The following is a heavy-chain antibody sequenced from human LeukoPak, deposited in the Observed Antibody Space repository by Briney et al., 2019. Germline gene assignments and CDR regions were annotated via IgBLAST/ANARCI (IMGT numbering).Heavy chain of an antibody. CDR3: ARATNGNYGYEWGARGVNKEYYYYYMDV. Sequence: PAETLSLTCTVSGGSISSYYWSWLRQPPGKGLEWIGYIYYSGSTNFNPSLKSRVTISVDTSKNQFSLKLSSVTAADTAVYYCARATNGNYGYEWGARGVNKEYYYYYMDVWGKGTTVTVSS. J-gene: IGHJ6*03. CDR1: GGSISSYY. D-gene: IGHD5-18*01. V-gene: IGHV4-59*01. CDR2: IYYSGST.